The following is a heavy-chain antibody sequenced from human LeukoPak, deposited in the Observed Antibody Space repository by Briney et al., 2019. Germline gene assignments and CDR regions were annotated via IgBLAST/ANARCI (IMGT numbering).Heavy chain of an antibody. J-gene: IGHJ4*02. CDR2: INHSGST. V-gene: IGHV4-34*01. D-gene: IGHD5-18*01. CDR3: VRAKGYSYGRYYFDY. Sequence: SETLSLTCAVYGGSFSGYYWSWIRQPPGKGLEWIGEINHSGSTNYNPSLKSRVTISVDTSKNQFSLKLSSVTAADTAVYYCVRAKGYSYGRYYFDYWGQGTLVTVSS. CDR1: GGSFSGYY.